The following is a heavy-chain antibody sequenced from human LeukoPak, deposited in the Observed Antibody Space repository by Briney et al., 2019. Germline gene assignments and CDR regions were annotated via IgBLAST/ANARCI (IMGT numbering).Heavy chain of an antibody. CDR3: AITGDSGSYYVSDY. D-gene: IGHD1-26*01. Sequence: PSETLSLTCAVYGGSFSGYYWSWIRQPPGKGLEWIGEINHSGSTNYNPSLKNRVTISVDTSKNQFSLKLSSVTAADTAVYYCAITGDSGSYYVSDYWGQGTLVTVSS. CDR2: INHSGST. J-gene: IGHJ4*02. CDR1: GGSFSGYY. V-gene: IGHV4-34*01.